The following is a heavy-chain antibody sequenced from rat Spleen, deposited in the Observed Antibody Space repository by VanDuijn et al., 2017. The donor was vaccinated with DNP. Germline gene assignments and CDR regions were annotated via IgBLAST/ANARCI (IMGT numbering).Heavy chain of an antibody. D-gene: IGHD1-2*01. Sequence: EVQLVESDGGLVQPGRSLKLSCAASGFTFSDYYMAWVRQAPTKGLEWVATISYDGSSTYYPDSVKGRFTISRYNAENTVYLQMNSLRSEDTATYYCAKEWDYYSSYLGVMDAWGQGASVTVSS. CDR3: AKEWDYYSSYLGVMDA. V-gene: IGHV5-29*01. CDR1: GFTFSDYY. J-gene: IGHJ4*01. CDR2: ISYDGSST.